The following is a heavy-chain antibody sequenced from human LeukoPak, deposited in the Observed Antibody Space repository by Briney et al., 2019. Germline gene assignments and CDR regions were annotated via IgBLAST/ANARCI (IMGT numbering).Heavy chain of an antibody. D-gene: IGHD3-16*01. CDR2: IKQDGSEK. Sequence: GGSLRLSCAASGFTFSSHWMTWVRQAPGKGLEWVANIKQDGSEKYYVDSVRGRFTISRDNAKNSLYLQMNSLRAEDTAVYYCARGGATTFGLWGNAFDIWGQGTMVTVSS. CDR1: GFTFSSHW. J-gene: IGHJ3*02. V-gene: IGHV3-7*01. CDR3: ARGGATTFGLWGNAFDI.